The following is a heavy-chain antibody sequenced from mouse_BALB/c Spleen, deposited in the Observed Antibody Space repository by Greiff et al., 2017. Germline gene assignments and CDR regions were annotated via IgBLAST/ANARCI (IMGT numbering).Heavy chain of an antibody. V-gene: IGHV5-4*02. Sequence: EVQGVESGGGLVKPGGSLKLSCAASGFTFSDYYMYWVRQTPEKRLEWVATISDGGSYTYYPDSVKGRFTISRDNAKNNLYLQMSSLKSEDTAMYYCARGEYGNYPFAYWGQGTLVTVSA. CDR1: GFTFSDYY. CDR3: ARGEYGNYPFAY. D-gene: IGHD2-10*02. J-gene: IGHJ3*01. CDR2: ISDGGSYT.